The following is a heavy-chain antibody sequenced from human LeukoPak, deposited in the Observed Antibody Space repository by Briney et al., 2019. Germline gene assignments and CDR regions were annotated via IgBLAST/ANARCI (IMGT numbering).Heavy chain of an antibody. CDR1: GYTFTDYY. CDR2: INPNSGGT. J-gene: IGHJ4*02. Sequence: ASVKVSCKASGYTFTDYYMHWGRQAPGQGLEWMGWINPNSGGTNFAQMFQGRVAMTRDTSISTAYMELGSLRSDDTAVYYCARARWQLVPYFDSWGQGTLVTVSS. CDR3: ARARWQLVPYFDS. D-gene: IGHD6-6*01. V-gene: IGHV1-2*02.